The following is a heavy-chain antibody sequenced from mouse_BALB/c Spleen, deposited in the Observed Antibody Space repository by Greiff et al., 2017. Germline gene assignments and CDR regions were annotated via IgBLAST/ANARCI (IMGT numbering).Heavy chain of an antibody. CDR2: IWAGGST. J-gene: IGHJ3*01. D-gene: IGHD2-4*01. CDR1: GFSLTSYG. V-gene: IGHV2-9*02. Sequence: VKLQESGPGLVAPSQSLSITCTVSGFSLTSYGVHWVRQPPGKGLEWLGVIWAGGSTNYNSALMSRLSISKDNSKSQVFLKMNSLQTDDTAMYYCAKYDYDVFAYWGQGTLVTVSA. CDR3: AKYDYDVFAY.